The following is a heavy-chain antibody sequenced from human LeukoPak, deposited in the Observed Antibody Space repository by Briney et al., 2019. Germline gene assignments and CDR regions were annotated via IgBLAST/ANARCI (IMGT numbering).Heavy chain of an antibody. D-gene: IGHD2-8*02. CDR1: GYTFTTSY. Sequence: ALVKASCKASGYTFTTSYVLCTTQAPGQGLEWRGWINPNSGGTDFAQKFQGRVTMTRDTSISTAYMELSRLRSDDTAVYFCSRDGFVDITGGQKRGLFDYWGQGTLVTVSS. V-gene: IGHV1-2*02. CDR2: INPNSGGT. CDR3: SRDGFVDITGGQKRGLFDY. J-gene: IGHJ4*02.